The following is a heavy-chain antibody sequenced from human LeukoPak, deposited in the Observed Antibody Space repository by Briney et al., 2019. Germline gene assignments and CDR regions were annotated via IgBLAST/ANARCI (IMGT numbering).Heavy chain of an antibody. CDR3: ARGYYDYVWGSYRYSYFDY. D-gene: IGHD3-16*02. CDR1: GGSISSSSYY. V-gene: IGHV4-39*07. J-gene: IGHJ4*02. Sequence: SETLSLTCTVSGGSISSSSYYWGWIRQPPGKGLEWIGSIYYSGSTYYNPSLKSRVTISVDTSKNQFSLKLSSVTAADTAVYYCARGYYDYVWGSYRYSYFDYWGQGTLVTVSS. CDR2: IYYSGST.